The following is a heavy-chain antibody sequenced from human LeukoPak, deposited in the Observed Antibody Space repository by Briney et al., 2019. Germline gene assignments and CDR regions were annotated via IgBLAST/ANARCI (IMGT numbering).Heavy chain of an antibody. CDR2: VSSDGSID. CDR1: GFTFSNYG. Sequence: GRSLRLSCAASGFTFSNYGMHWVRQAPGKGLEWVAVVSSDGSIDYYADSLRGRFTVSRDNSKNTMFLQFNTLRPEDTAVYYCAREGMGTTFSAWFEPWGQGTLVTVSS. J-gene: IGHJ5*02. V-gene: IGHV3-30*03. D-gene: IGHD1-7*01. CDR3: AREGMGTTFSAWFEP.